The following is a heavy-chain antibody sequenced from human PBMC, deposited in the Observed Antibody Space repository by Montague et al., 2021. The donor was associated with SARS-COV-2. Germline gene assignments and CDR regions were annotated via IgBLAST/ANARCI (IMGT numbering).Heavy chain of an antibody. V-gene: IGHV3-20*04. D-gene: IGHD3-9*01. CDR2: INWNVGST. Sequence: SLRLSCAASGFNFDEYGMSWVRQAPGKGLEWVSGINWNVGSTGYADSVKGRFTISRDNAKNSLYLQMNSLRAEDTALYYCARGNYVILTRYYSRDYYYGMDVWGQGTPVTVSS. CDR1: GFNFDEYG. J-gene: IGHJ6*02. CDR3: ARGNYVILTRYYSRDYYYGMDV.